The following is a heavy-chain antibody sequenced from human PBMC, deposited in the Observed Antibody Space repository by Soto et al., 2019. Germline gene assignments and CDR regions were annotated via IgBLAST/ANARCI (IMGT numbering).Heavy chain of an antibody. D-gene: IGHD6-13*01. Sequence: ASVKVSCKASGYTFTGSYMHWVRQAPGQGLEWMRWINPNSGGTNYAQKFQGWVTMTRDTSISTAYMELSRLRSDDTAVYYCARSSVNPAPLYPGIAAAGDYYYGMDVWGQGTTVTVSS. CDR1: GYTFTGSY. CDR3: ARSSVNPAPLYPGIAAAGDYYYGMDV. V-gene: IGHV1-2*04. CDR2: INPNSGGT. J-gene: IGHJ6*02.